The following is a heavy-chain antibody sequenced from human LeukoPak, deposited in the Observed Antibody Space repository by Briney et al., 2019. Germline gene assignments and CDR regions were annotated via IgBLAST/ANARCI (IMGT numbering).Heavy chain of an antibody. CDR1: GFTFSSYS. CDR2: ISSSSSYI. D-gene: IGHD6-13*01. Sequence: SGGSLRLSCAASGFTFSSYSMNWVRQAPGKGLEWVSSISSSSSYIYYADSVKGRFTISRDNAKNSLYLQMNSLRAEDTAVYYCARAAAGKNSESDYWGQGTLGTVSS. CDR3: ARAAAGKNSESDY. V-gene: IGHV3-21*01. J-gene: IGHJ4*02.